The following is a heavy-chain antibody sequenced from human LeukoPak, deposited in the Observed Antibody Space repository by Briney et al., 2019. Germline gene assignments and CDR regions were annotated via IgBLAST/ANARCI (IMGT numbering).Heavy chain of an antibody. J-gene: IGHJ4*02. V-gene: IGHV3-48*04. CDR2: ISSSGDTI. CDR3: ATKDVWDLLSYFEY. Sequence: GGSLRLSCAASGFTFSSYSMNWVRQAPGKGLEWVSYISSSGDTIHYADSVRGRFTISRDNPTNSLFLQMNSLRAEDTAVYYCATKDVWDLLSYFEYWGQGTLVTVSS. D-gene: IGHD1-26*01. CDR1: GFTFSSYS.